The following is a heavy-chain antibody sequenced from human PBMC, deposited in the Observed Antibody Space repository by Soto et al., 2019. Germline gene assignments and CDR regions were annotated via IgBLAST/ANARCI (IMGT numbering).Heavy chain of an antibody. CDR3: AREGGIAARPSHYYYYGMDV. D-gene: IGHD6-6*01. CDR2: IGTAGDT. V-gene: IGHV3-13*01. J-gene: IGHJ6*02. CDR1: GFTFSSYD. Sequence: GGSLRLSCAASGFTFSSYDMHWVRQATGKGLEWVSAIGTAGDTYYPGSVKGRFTISRENAKNSLYLQMNSLRAEDTAVYYCAREGGIAARPSHYYYYGMDVWGQGTTVTVS.